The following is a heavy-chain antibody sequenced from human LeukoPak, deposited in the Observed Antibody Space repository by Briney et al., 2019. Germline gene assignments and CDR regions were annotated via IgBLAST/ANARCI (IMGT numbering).Heavy chain of an antibody. Sequence: GGSLRLSCAASGFTFSSYAMHWVRQAPGKGLEWVAVTSSDGNIKYYADSVKGRFTISRDNSKNTLYLQMNSLRGEDMGVYYCARDPVPATARHFDYWGQGTLVTVSS. CDR2: TSSDGNIK. D-gene: IGHD2-21*02. J-gene: IGHJ4*02. CDR3: ARDPVPATARHFDY. V-gene: IGHV3-30-3*01. CDR1: GFTFSSYA.